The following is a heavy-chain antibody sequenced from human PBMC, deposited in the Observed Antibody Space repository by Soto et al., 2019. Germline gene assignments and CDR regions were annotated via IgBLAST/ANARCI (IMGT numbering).Heavy chain of an antibody. D-gene: IGHD3-22*01. CDR2: IYHSGST. J-gene: IGHJ4*02. CDR3: ASSGYYSFFDY. CDR1: GGSISSGGYS. V-gene: IGHV4-30-2*01. Sequence: PSETLSLTCAVSGGSISSGGYSWSWIRQPPGKGLEWIGYIYHSGSTYYNPSLKSRVTISVDRSKNQFSLKLSSVTAADTAVYYCASSGYYSFFDYWGQGTLVTSPQ.